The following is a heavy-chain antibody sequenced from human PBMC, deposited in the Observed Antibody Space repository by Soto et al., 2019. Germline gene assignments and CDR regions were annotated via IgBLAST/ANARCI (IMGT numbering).Heavy chain of an antibody. V-gene: IGHV4-59*08. J-gene: IGHJ4*02. CDR3: ARHSSSWPIFDY. Sequence: QVQLQESGPGLVKPSETLSLTCTVSGGSIGNSYWSWIRQSPGKGLEWIGYIYYSGSSNYNPSLKSRVSISVDTPKNQFSLKLSSVTAADTAVYYCARHSSSWPIFDYWGQGTLVIVSS. CDR1: GGSIGNSY. CDR2: IYYSGSS. D-gene: IGHD6-13*01.